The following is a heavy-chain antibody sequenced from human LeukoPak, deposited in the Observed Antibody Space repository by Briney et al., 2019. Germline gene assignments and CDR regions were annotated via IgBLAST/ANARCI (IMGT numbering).Heavy chain of an antibody. CDR2: IRYDGSNK. CDR3: AKDPQKWESYFDY. Sequence: GGSLRLSCAASGFTFSTYGMHWARQAPGKGLEWVAFIRYDGSNKYYADSVKGRFTISRDNSKNTLYLQMNSLRAEDTAVYYCAKDPQKWESYFDYWSQGTLVTVSS. J-gene: IGHJ4*02. V-gene: IGHV3-30*02. CDR1: GFTFSTYG. D-gene: IGHD1-26*01.